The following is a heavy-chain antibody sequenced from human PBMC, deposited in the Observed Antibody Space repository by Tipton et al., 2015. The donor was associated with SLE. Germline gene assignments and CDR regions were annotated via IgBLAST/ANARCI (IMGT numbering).Heavy chain of an antibody. V-gene: IGHV4-59*08. CDR2: IYYSGST. CDR1: GGSISSYY. J-gene: IGHJ6*03. D-gene: IGHD1-1*01. CDR3: ARSRIGLGYNYDMDV. Sequence: TLSLTCTVSGGSISSYYWSWIRQPPGKGLEWIGYIYYSGSTNYNPSLKSRVTISVDTSKNQFSLKLSSVTAADTAVYYCARSRIGLGYNYDMDVWGKGTTVTVSS.